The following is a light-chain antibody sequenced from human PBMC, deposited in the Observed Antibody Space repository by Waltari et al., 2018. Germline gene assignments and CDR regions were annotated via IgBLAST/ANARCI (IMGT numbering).Light chain of an antibody. J-gene: IGKJ2*01. V-gene: IGKV1-5*03. Sequence: DIQMTQFPATLSASVGDRVTITCRASQSISDWLAWFQQKPGKAPKLLIYKASTLHTGVPSMFSGSGSGSEFTLTINSLQADDFATYFCQQYDAYPYTFGQGTKLEI. CDR1: QSISDW. CDR2: KAS. CDR3: QQYDAYPYT.